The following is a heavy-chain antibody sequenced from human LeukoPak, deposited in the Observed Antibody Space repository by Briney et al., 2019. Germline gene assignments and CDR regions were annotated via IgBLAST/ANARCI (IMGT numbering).Heavy chain of an antibody. Sequence: GGSLRLSCAASGFSFSSYAMHWVRQAPGKGLEWVAVISYDGSNKYYADSVKGRFTISRDNSKNTLYLQMNSLRAEDTAVYYCAREDAYYDSRAFDYWGDREPCSVSS. CDR1: GFSFSSYA. CDR2: ISYDGSNK. V-gene: IGHV3-30-3*01. J-gene: IGHJ4*02. D-gene: IGHD3-22*01. CDR3: AREDAYYDSRAFDY.